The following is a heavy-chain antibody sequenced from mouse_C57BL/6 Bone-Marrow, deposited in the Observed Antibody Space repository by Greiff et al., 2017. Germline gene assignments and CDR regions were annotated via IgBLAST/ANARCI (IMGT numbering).Heavy chain of an antibody. CDR1: GYTFTSYW. CDR3: ARPSGKGDY. CDR2: IHPNSGST. Sequence: QVQLQQPGAELVKPGASVKLSCKASGYTFTSYWMHWVKQRPGQGLEWIGMIHPNSGSTNYNEKVKSKATLTVDKASSTAYMQISSLTSEDSAVYYCARPSGKGDYWGQGTTLTVSS. V-gene: IGHV1-64*01. J-gene: IGHJ2*01.